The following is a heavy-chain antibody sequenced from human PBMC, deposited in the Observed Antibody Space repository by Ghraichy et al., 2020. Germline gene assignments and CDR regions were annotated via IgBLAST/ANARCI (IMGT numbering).Heavy chain of an antibody. CDR3: AAFYEYVWGSYHYGG. CDR1: GGSINRGGYS. Sequence: SETLSLTCAVSGGSINRGGYSWSWIRQPPGKGLEWIGYIYHSGNIFYNPPLKSRVTISVDRSKNQFSLKLSSVTAADTAVYYCAAFYEYVWGSYHYGGWGQGTLVTVSS. CDR2: IYHSGNI. V-gene: IGHV4-30-2*01. D-gene: IGHD3-16*02. J-gene: IGHJ4*02.